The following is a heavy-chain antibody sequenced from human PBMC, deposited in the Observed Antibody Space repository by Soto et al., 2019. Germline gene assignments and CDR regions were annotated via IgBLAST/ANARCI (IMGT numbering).Heavy chain of an antibody. CDR1: GGTFSSHA. V-gene: IGHV1-69*01. D-gene: IGHD2-2*01. CDR3: ARDLGYCISSNCHHIGGYLDY. CDR2: IFPVFGST. Sequence: QVQLVQSGAEVRKPGSSVKVSCKASGGTFSSHAITWVRQAPRQGLEWMGGIFPVFGSTNYAQRFQGRVTLNADASTNTVDMELSSLRSEDTAVYYCARDLGYCISSNCHHIGGYLDYWGQGTMVTVSS. J-gene: IGHJ4*02.